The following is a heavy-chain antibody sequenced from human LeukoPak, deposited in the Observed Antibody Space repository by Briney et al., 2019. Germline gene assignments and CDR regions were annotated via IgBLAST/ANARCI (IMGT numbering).Heavy chain of an antibody. CDR3: AREGYSSSWYGWYFDL. CDR1: GGTFSSYA. CDR2: IIPIFGTA. J-gene: IGHJ2*01. D-gene: IGHD6-13*01. Sequence: SVKVSCKASGGTFSSYAISWVRQAPGQGLEWMGRIIPIFGTANYAQKFQGRVTITADESTSTAYMELSSLRSEDTAVYYCAREGYSSSWYGWYFDLWGRGTLVTVSS. V-gene: IGHV1-69*13.